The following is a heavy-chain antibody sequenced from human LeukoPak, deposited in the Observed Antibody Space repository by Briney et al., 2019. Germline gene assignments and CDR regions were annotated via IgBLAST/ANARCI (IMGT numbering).Heavy chain of an antibody. J-gene: IGHJ3*02. D-gene: IGHD7-27*01. Sequence: GGSLRLYSAASGFTFSSYALSWVPPAPGKGLEWVSGTNGSGGGTSYADPVKGRFTISRDNSKNTMYLQRNSQRAEDTAVYACARELTWERGDAFDIWGQGTMVTVSS. CDR2: TNGSGGGT. CDR1: GFTFSSYA. CDR3: ARELTWERGDAFDI. V-gene: IGHV3-23*01.